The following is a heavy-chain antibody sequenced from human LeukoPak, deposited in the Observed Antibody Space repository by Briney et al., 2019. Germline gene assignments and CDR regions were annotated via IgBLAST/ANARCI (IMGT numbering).Heavy chain of an antibody. Sequence: GGSLRLSCGASGYTFSDYTMNWVRQAPGKGPEWISYISSGGSVMHYADSVKGRFTISRDNVENSLYLQMNSLRVEDTAVYYCTRDLEYWGQGVRVTVSP. V-gene: IGHV3-48*01. CDR1: GYTFSDYT. CDR2: ISSGGSVM. J-gene: IGHJ4*02. CDR3: TRDLEY.